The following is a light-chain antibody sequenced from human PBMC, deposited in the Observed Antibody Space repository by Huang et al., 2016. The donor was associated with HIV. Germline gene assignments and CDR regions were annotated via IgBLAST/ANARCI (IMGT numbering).Light chain of an antibody. CDR1: QSISTY. J-gene: IGKJ5*01. Sequence: IQMTQSPTSLSASVGDRVSIACRASQSISTYLNWYQQKPGKAPKLLISSESALHSGVPSSFIGSGSGTDFTLTIRGLQLDDFATYYCQHSYSALSSFGPGTRL. CDR2: SES. CDR3: QHSYSALSS. V-gene: IGKV1-39*01.